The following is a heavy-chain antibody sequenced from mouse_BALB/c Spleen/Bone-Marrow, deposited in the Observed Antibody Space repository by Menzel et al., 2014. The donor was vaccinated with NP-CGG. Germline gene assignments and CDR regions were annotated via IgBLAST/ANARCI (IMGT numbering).Heavy chain of an antibody. CDR1: GYTFXSYW. CDR2: INPSNGRT. J-gene: IGHJ2*01. Sequence: QVQLQQSGAELVKPGASVKLSCKASGYTFXSYWMHWVKQRPGQGLEWIGEINPSNGRTNYNEKFKSKATLTVDKSSSTAYMQLSSLTSEDSAVYYCARRTTTLVATDYWGQGTTLTVSS. CDR3: ARRTTTLVATDY. V-gene: IGHV1S81*02. D-gene: IGHD1-1*01.